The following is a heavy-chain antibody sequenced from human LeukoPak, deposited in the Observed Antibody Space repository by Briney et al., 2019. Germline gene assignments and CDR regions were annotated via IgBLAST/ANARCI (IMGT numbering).Heavy chain of an antibody. CDR2: IKQDGSEK. D-gene: IGHD3-10*01. J-gene: IGHJ6*02. CDR1: GFTFSSYW. Sequence: GGSLRLSCAASGFTFSSYWMSWVRQAPGKGLEWVANIKQDGSEKYYVDSVKGRFTISRDNAKNSLYLQMNSLRAEDTAVYYCARALRRASGGYYYGSGSYLPYGYYGMDVWGQGTTVTVSS. V-gene: IGHV3-7*01. CDR3: ARALRRASGGYYYGSGSYLPYGYYGMDV.